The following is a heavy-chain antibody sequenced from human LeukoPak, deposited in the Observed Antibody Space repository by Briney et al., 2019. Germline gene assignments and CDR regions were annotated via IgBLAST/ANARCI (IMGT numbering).Heavy chain of an antibody. V-gene: IGHV4-34*01. D-gene: IGHD3-10*01. CDR1: GGSFSGYC. J-gene: IGHJ4*02. CDR3: ARATWFGELHFDY. CDR2: INHNGST. Sequence: SETLSLTCAVYGGSFSGYCWSWIRQPPGKGLEWIGEINHNGSTNYNPSLKSRVTISVDTSKNQFSLKLSSVTAADTAVYYCARATWFGELHFDYWGQGTLVTVSS.